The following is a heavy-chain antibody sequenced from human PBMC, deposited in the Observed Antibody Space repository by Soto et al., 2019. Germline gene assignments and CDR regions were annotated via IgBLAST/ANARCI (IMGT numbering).Heavy chain of an antibody. CDR1: GFTFSSYA. V-gene: IGHV3-23*01. Sequence: PGGSLRLSCAASGFTFSSYAMSWVRQAPGKGPEWVSAISGSGGSTYYADSVKGRFTISRDNSKNTLYLQMNSLRAEDTAVYYCAKAFQTYCSSSSCYGFYYYYYGMDVWGQGTTVTVSS. D-gene: IGHD2-2*01. J-gene: IGHJ6*02. CDR3: AKAFQTYCSSSSCYGFYYYYYGMDV. CDR2: ISGSGGST.